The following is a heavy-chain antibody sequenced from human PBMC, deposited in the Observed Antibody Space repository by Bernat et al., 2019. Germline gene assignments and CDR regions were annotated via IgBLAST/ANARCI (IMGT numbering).Heavy chain of an antibody. CDR2: IKNDGSQK. Sequence: VQLVESGGGLVQPGGSLRLSCAASGFTFINYWMGWVRQAPGKGLEWVANIKNDGSQKNYVDSVEGRFTISRDNAKNSLYLQMNSLRVEDTAVYYCARDLADAGRFDPWGQGILVTVSS. J-gene: IGHJ5*02. CDR3: ARDLADAGRFDP. D-gene: IGHD6-13*01. CDR1: GFTFINYW. V-gene: IGHV3-7*03.